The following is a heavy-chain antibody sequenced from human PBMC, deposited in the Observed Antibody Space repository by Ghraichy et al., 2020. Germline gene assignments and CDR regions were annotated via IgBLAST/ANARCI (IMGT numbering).Heavy chain of an antibody. CDR1: GASLSTYY. CDR2: VYYTGDT. CDR3: ARDLASAANFMVRGFAFGL. Sequence: SETLSLTCTVSGASLSTYYYSWIRQSPGKGLEWIGYVYYTGDTNYNPSLKSRVTMSVDTSKNQFSLQLTSVTAADTAVYYCARDLASAANFMVRGFAFGLWGQGTMVIVSS. D-gene: IGHD3-10*01. V-gene: IGHV4-59*01. J-gene: IGHJ3*01.